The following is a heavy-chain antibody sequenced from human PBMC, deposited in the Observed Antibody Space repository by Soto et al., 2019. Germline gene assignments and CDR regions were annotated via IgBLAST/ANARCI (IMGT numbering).Heavy chain of an antibody. CDR3: SRDPAMVRGVITKYYYYMDV. V-gene: IGHV3-33*01. Sequence: PGGSLRLSCAASGFTFSSYGMHWVRQAPGKGLEWVAVIWYDGSNKYYADYVKGRFTISRDNSKNTLYLQMNSLRAEDTAVYYCSRDPAMVRGVITKYYYYMDVWGKGTTVTVSS. D-gene: IGHD3-10*01. CDR2: IWYDGSNK. J-gene: IGHJ6*03. CDR1: GFTFSSYG.